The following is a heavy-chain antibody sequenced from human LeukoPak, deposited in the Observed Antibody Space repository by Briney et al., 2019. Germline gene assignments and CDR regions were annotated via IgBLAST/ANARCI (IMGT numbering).Heavy chain of an antibody. V-gene: IGHV5-51*01. Sequence: HGASLQISCQGSGSSFTNYWIGWVRQLPGKGLEWMGIIHPGDSGTRYSPSFQGQVTMSVDESITTAYLQWSSLRASDSAIYYCARGGSYRYGSSDYWGQGTLVTVSS. CDR2: IHPGDSGT. CDR1: GSSFTNYW. D-gene: IGHD5-18*01. J-gene: IGHJ4*02. CDR3: ARGGSYRYGSSDY.